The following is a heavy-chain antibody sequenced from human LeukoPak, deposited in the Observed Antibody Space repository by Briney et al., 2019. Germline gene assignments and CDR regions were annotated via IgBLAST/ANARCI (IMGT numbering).Heavy chain of an antibody. CDR1: GFTFSNYW. CDR2: IRSDGSSA. J-gene: IGHJ5*02. D-gene: IGHD3/OR15-3a*01. Sequence: PGGSLRLSCAASGFTFSNYWMHWIRQAPGKGLVWVSRIRSDGSSANYAASVQGRFTVSRDNAENTLYLQMNSLRAEDTAVYYCARDGLYNWFDPWGQGTLVTVSS. V-gene: IGHV3-74*01. CDR3: ARDGLYNWFDP.